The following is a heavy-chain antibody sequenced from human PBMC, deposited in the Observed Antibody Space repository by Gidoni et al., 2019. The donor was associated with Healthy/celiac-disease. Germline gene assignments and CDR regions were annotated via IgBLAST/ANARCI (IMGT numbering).Heavy chain of an antibody. CDR2: IYYSGST. Sequence: QLQLQESGPGLVTPSETLSLTCTVSGGSISSSSYYWGWIRQPPGKGLELIGSIYYSGSTYYNPSLKSRVTISVDTSKNQFSLKLSSVTAADTAVYYCARWGWKQQPPQGFDYWGQGTLVTVSS. V-gene: IGHV4-39*01. D-gene: IGHD6-13*01. CDR1: GGSISSSSYY. J-gene: IGHJ4*02. CDR3: ARWGWKQQPPQGFDY.